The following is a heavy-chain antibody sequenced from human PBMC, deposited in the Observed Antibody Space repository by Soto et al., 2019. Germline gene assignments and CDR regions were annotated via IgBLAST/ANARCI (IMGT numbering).Heavy chain of an antibody. V-gene: IGHV1-18*01. J-gene: IGHJ6*02. D-gene: IGHD3-3*01. CDR1: GYTFTSYG. CDR3: ARVDITIFGVVIMSTKTGGMDV. CDR2: ISAYNGNT. Sequence: ASVKVSCKASGYTFTSYGISWVRQAHGQRLERMGWISAYNGNTNYAQKLQGRVTMTTDTSTSTAYMELRSLRSDDTAVYYCARVDITIFGVVIMSTKTGGMDVWGQGTTVTVSS.